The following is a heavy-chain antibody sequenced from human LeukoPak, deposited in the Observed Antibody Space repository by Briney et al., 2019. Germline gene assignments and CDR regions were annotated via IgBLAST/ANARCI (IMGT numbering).Heavy chain of an antibody. CDR1: GGSFSGYY. V-gene: IGHV4-34*01. J-gene: IGHJ4*02. CDR3: ARQSGSYFGGHY. Sequence: SETLSLTCAVYGGSFSGYYWSWIRQSPGKGLEWIGEINHSGSINYNPSLKSRVTISVDTSKNQFSLKLSSVTAADTAVYYCARQSGSYFGGHYWGQGTLVTVSS. D-gene: IGHD1-26*01. CDR2: INHSGSI.